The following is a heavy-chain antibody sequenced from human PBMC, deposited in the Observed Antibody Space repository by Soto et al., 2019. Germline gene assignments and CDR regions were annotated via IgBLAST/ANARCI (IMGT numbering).Heavy chain of an antibody. CDR2: VYDADGK. J-gene: IGHJ3*01. Sequence: GGSLRGSCADVGMSGSGKKYVAWVRQAPGKGLEWVSGVYDADGKYYADSVKGRFTTSRDSSKTIVYLEMNDLGPEDTAIYYCATWLQREHAYDVWGQGTTVTVSS. CDR1: GMSGSGKKY. V-gene: IGHV3-53*01. D-gene: IGHD1-1*01. CDR3: ATWLQREHAYDV.